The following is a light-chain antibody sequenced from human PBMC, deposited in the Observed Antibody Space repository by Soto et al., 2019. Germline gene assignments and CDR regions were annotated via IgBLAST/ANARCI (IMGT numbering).Light chain of an antibody. CDR3: MQTQQTRA. CDR1: QSLLYSNGYNY. Sequence: DIVMTQSPLSLPVTPGEPASISCRSSQSLLYSNGYNYLDWYLQKPGQSPQLLIYLGSSRASGVPDRFSGSGSGTDFTLKISRVEAEDVGIYYCMQTQQTRAFGQGTKVEIK. J-gene: IGKJ1*01. CDR2: LGS. V-gene: IGKV2-28*01.